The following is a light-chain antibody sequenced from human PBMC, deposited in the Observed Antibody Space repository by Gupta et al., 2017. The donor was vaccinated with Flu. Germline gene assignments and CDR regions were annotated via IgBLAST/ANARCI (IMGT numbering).Light chain of an antibody. CDR2: KAS. CDR3: QQYNSYSGT. V-gene: IGKV1-5*03. CDR1: QSISSW. Sequence: IQMTQSPSTLSASVGDRVTITCRASQSISSWLAWYQQKPRKAPNVLIYKASSLESGVPSRFSGSGSGTEFTLTISSLQPDDFATYYCQQYNSYSGTFGQGTKVEVK. J-gene: IGKJ1*01.